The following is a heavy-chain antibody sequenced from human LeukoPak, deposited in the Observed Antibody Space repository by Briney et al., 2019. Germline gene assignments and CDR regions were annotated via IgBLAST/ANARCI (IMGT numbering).Heavy chain of an antibody. Sequence: GGSLRLSCAASGFTFSSYAMSWVRQAPGKGLEWVSAISGSGGSTYYADSVKGRFTISRGNSKNTLYLQMNSLRAEDTAVYYCAKEGRVYLVGAKHPFDYWGQGTLVTVSS. V-gene: IGHV3-23*01. D-gene: IGHD1-26*01. CDR1: GFTFSSYA. J-gene: IGHJ4*02. CDR2: ISGSGGST. CDR3: AKEGRVYLVGAKHPFDY.